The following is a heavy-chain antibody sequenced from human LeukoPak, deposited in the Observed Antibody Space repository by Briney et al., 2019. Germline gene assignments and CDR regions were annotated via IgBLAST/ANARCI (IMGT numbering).Heavy chain of an antibody. Sequence: ASVKVSCKTSGYTFSSHDINWVRQATGQGLEWMGWMNPNSGNAGYAQNFQGRVTMTSNISISTAYMELSSLSSEDTAVYYCARAVRTTVTTFWFDPWGRGTLVTVSS. J-gene: IGHJ5*02. CDR1: GYTFSSHD. CDR2: MNPNSGNA. CDR3: ARAVRTTVTTFWFDP. D-gene: IGHD4-17*01. V-gene: IGHV1-8*01.